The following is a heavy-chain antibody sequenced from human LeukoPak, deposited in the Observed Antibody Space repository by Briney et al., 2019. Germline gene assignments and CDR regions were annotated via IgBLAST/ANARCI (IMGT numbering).Heavy chain of an antibody. CDR2: IKSDDSST. V-gene: IGHV3-74*01. CDR1: GFTFSSYW. D-gene: IGHD5-12*01. Sequence: PGGSLRLSCAASGFTFSSYWMHWVRQAPGKGLAWVSRIKSDDSSTDYADSVKGRFTISRDNAKNTLYLQMNSLRAEDTAVYYCTTIRPDYWGQGTLVTVSS. J-gene: IGHJ4*02. CDR3: TTIRPDY.